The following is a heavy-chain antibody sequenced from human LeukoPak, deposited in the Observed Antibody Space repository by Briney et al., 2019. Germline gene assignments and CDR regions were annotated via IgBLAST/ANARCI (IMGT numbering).Heavy chain of an antibody. J-gene: IGHJ4*02. V-gene: IGHV3-66*01. D-gene: IGHD4-17*01. CDR1: GFTVSSNY. Sequence: GGSLRLSCAASGFTVSSNYMSWVRQAPGKGLEWVSVIYSGGSTYYADSVKGRFTISRDNSKNTLYLQMNSLRAEDTAVYYCARESPTTVSPYYFDYWGQGTLVTVSS. CDR2: IYSGGST. CDR3: ARESPTTVSPYYFDY.